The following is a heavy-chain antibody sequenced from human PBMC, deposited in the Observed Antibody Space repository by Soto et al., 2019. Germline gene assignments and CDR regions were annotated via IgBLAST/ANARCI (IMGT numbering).Heavy chain of an antibody. CDR2: IGSDGRRA. CDR1: GFTFGRHG. Sequence: QVQLVESGGGVVQPGGSLRLSCAASGFTFGRHGMHWVRQAPGKGLEWVAVIGSDGRRASYADSVKGRFTISRDNGQNTLYLQMHSLRGEETAVYYGARDDDYGDNGLDYWGQGTLVTVSS. CDR3: ARDDDYGDNGLDY. V-gene: IGHV3-33*01. J-gene: IGHJ4*02. D-gene: IGHD4-17*01.